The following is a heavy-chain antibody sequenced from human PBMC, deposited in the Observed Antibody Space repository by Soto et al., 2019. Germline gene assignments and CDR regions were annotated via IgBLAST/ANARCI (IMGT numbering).Heavy chain of an antibody. CDR3: ARDLWGQDYDFWSAPWGAFDI. Sequence: GGSLRLSCAASGFTFSSYAMHWVRQAPGKGLEWVAVISYDGSNKYYADSVKGRFTISRDNSKNTLYLQMNSLRAEDTAVYYCARDLWGQDYDFWSAPWGAFDIWGQGTMVTVSS. D-gene: IGHD3-3*01. CDR1: GFTFSSYA. J-gene: IGHJ3*02. CDR2: ISYDGSNK. V-gene: IGHV3-30-3*01.